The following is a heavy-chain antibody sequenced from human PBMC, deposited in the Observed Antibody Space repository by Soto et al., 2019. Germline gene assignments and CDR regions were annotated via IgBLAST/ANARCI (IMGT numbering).Heavy chain of an antibody. Sequence: PSETLSLTCAVYGGSFSGYYWSWIRQPPGKGLEWIGEINHSGSTNYNPSLKSRVTISVDTSKNQFSLKLSSVTAADTAVYYCTRGWSLGYCSSTSCYKGVNWYYGMDVWGQGTTVTVSS. CDR1: GGSFSGYY. D-gene: IGHD2-2*02. J-gene: IGHJ6*02. V-gene: IGHV4-34*01. CDR3: TRGWSLGYCSSTSCYKGVNWYYGMDV. CDR2: INHSGST.